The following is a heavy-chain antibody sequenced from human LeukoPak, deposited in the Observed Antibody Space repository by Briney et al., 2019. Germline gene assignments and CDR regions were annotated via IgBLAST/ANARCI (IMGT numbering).Heavy chain of an antibody. CDR3: ARDVRAAPHYDFFHYGMDV. Sequence: GGSLRLSCTASGFTFSNYGMHWVRQAPGKGLEWVALIWYDGSNKYYADSVKGRFTLSRDISKNTLYLQMNSLRAEDTAVYYCARDVRAAPHYDFFHYGMDVWGPGTTVTVAS. J-gene: IGHJ6*02. V-gene: IGHV3-30*02. D-gene: IGHD3-22*01. CDR2: IWYDGSNK. CDR1: GFTFSNYG.